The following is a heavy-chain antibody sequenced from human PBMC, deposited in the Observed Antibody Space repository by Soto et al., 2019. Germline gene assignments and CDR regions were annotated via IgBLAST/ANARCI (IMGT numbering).Heavy chain of an antibody. V-gene: IGHV1-69*02. CDR2: IIPILGIA. Sequence: QVQLVQSGAEVKKPGSSVKVSCKASGGTFSSYTISWVRQAPGQGLEWMGRIIPILGIANYAQKFQGRVTITADKSTSTAYMELSSLRSEDTAVYYCELLGIAVAGTGGYWGQGTLVTVSS. CDR3: ELLGIAVAGTGGY. J-gene: IGHJ4*02. D-gene: IGHD6-19*01. CDR1: GGTFSSYT.